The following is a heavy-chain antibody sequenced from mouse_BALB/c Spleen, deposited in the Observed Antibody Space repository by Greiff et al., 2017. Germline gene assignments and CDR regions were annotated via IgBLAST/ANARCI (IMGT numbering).Heavy chain of an antibody. CDR1: GFTFSDYG. J-gene: IGHJ4*01. CDR3: ARDGLYAMDY. CDR2: ISNLAYSI. Sequence: EVQRVESGGGLVQPGGSRKLSCAASGFTFSDYGMAWVRQAPGKGPEWVAFISNLAYSIYYADTVTGRFTISRENAKNTLYLEMSSLRSEDTAMYYCARDGLYAMDYWGQGTSVTVSS. V-gene: IGHV5-15*02.